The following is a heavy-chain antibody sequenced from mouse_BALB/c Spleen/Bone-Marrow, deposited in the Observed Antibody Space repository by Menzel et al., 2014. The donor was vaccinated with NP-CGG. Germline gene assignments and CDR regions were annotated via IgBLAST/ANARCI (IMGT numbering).Heavy chain of an antibody. D-gene: IGHD1-1*01. CDR2: INPYNGGT. CDR1: GYSFTGYT. J-gene: IGHJ2*01. Sequence: EVMLVESGPELVKPGASMKISCKASGYSFTGYTMNWVKQSHGKNLEWIGLINPYNGGTSYNQKFKGKATLTVDKSSSTAYMELLSLTSEDSAVYYCARGSTVVAPYFDYWGQGTTLTVSS. V-gene: IGHV1-18*01. CDR3: ARGSTVVAPYFDY.